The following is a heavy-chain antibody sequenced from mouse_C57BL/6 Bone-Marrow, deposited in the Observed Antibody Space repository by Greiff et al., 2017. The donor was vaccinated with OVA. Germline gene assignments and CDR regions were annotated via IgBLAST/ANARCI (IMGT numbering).Heavy chain of an antibody. D-gene: IGHD1-1*01. Sequence: QVQLQQPGAELVKPGASVKLSCKASGYTFTSYWMHWVKQRPGQGLEWIGMIHPNSGSTNYNEKFKGKATLTVDKSSSTAYMQLSSMTSEDSAVYYCARSVVDRDYAMDYWGQGTSVTVSS. V-gene: IGHV1-64*01. CDR3: ARSVVDRDYAMDY. J-gene: IGHJ4*01. CDR1: GYTFTSYW. CDR2: IHPNSGST.